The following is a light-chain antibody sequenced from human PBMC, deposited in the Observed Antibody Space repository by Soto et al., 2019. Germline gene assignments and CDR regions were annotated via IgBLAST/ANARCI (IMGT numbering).Light chain of an antibody. V-gene: IGLV2-14*01. Sequence: QSALTQPPSASGSPGQSVTISCTGTSSDITDNKYVSWFQQHPGKAPKVLISVVSNRPSGVSNRFSGSKSGNTASLTISGLQAEDEADYYCSSYRSGGTFVFGSGTKVTVL. J-gene: IGLJ1*01. CDR3: SSYRSGGTFV. CDR2: VVS. CDR1: SSDITDNKY.